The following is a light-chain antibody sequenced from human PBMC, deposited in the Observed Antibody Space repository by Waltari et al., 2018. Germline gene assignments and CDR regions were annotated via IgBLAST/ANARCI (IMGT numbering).Light chain of an antibody. CDR3: SSPTTSITWV. Sequence: QSALTQPPSVPRSPGQSVPFSCTSTSSDFGSYHLVSGYQQPPGTAPKLMIYDVTNRPSGVPHRCFGSKSGNTASLTISGLEAEDEDDYYCSSPTTSITWVFGGGTKLTVL. CDR1: SSDFGSYHL. V-gene: IGLV2-18*02. CDR2: DVT. J-gene: IGLJ3*02.